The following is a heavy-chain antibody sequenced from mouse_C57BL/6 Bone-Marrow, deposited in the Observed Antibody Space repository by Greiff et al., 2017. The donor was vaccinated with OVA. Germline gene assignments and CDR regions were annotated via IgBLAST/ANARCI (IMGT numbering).Heavy chain of an antibody. CDR2: IDPENGDT. CDR1: GINIKDDY. V-gene: IGHV14-4*01. D-gene: IGHD2-3*01. CDR3: DGYYY. Sequence: EVKLVESGAELVRPGASVKLSCTASGINIKDDYMHWVKQRPEQGLEWIGWIDPENGDTESASKFQGKATITVDTSSNTAYLQLSSLTSEDTAVYYCDGYYYWGQGTTLTVSS. J-gene: IGHJ2*01.